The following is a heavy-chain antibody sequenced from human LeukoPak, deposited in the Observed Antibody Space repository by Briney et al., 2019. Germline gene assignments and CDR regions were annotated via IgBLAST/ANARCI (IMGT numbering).Heavy chain of an antibody. CDR3: ARGEVVVVPAATNYYYYGMDV. Sequence: GASVKVSCKASGYTFTSYGISWVRQAPGQGLEWMGWISAYNGNTNYAQKLQGRVTMTTDTSTTRAYMELRSLRSDDTAVYYCARGEVVVVPAATNYYYYGMDVWGQGTTVTVSS. V-gene: IGHV1-18*01. CDR2: ISAYNGNT. D-gene: IGHD2-2*01. CDR1: GYTFTSYG. J-gene: IGHJ6*02.